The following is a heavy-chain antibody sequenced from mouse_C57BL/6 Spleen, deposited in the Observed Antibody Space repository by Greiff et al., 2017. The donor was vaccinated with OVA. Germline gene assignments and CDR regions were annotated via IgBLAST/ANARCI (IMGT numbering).Heavy chain of an antibody. D-gene: IGHD2-4*01. V-gene: IGHV1-81*01. CDR2: IYPRSGNT. Sequence: VKLVESGAELARPGASVKLSCKASGYTFTSYGISWVKQRTGQGLEWIGEIYPRSGNTYYNEKFKGKATLTADKSSSTAYMELRSLTSEDSAVYFCARRRDYDAFDYWGQGTTLTVSS. CDR3: ARRRDYDAFDY. CDR1: GYTFTSYG. J-gene: IGHJ2*01.